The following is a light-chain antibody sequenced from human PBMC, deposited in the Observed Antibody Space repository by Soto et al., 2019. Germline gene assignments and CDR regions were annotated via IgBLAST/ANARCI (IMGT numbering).Light chain of an antibody. Sequence: QSVLTQPASVSGSPGQSITISCTGTSSDVGSYNRVSWYQQHPGKAPKLMIYEGSKRPSGVSNRFSGSKSGNTASLTISGLQAEDEADYYCWSYAGSSTFMVFGGGTKVTVL. J-gene: IGLJ2*01. V-gene: IGLV2-23*03. CDR3: WSYAGSSTFMV. CDR2: EGS. CDR1: SSDVGSYNR.